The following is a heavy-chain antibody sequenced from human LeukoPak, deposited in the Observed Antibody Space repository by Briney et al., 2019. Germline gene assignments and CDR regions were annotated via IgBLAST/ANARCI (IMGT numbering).Heavy chain of an antibody. CDR1: GYSISSGYY. CDR2: IYHSGST. J-gene: IGHJ4*02. CDR3: ARASLANYYGSGSYNY. V-gene: IGHV4-38-2*02. Sequence: SETLSLTCTVSGYSISSGYYWGWIRQPPGKGLEWIGSIYHSGSTYYNPSLKSRVTISVDTSKNQFSLKLSSVTAADTAVYYCARASLANYYGSGSYNYWGQGTLVTVSS. D-gene: IGHD3-10*01.